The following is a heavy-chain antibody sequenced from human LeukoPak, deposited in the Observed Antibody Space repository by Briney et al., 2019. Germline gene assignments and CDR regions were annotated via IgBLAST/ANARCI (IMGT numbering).Heavy chain of an antibody. CDR3: ASYDFWSGYNDY. CDR1: GGSISSYY. CDR2: IYYSGST. Sequence: SETLSLTCTVSGGSISSYYWSWIRQPPGKGLEWIEYIYYSGSTNYNPSLKSRVTISVDTSKNQFSLKLSSVTAADTAVYYCASYDFWSGYNDYWGQGTLVTVSS. D-gene: IGHD3-3*01. J-gene: IGHJ4*02. V-gene: IGHV4-59*01.